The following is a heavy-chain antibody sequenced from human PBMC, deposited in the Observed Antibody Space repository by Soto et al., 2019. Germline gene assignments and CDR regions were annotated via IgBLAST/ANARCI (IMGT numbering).Heavy chain of an antibody. CDR2: IKQDGSEK. CDR1: GFTFSSYA. D-gene: IGHD6-19*01. V-gene: IGHV3-7*01. J-gene: IGHJ6*03. Sequence: GGSLRLSFAASGFTFSSYAMSWARQALGKGLEWVANIKQDGSEKYYVDSVKGRFTISRDNAKNSLYLQMNSLRAEDTAVYYCATHPRPTVAGTGLALGHSHHSYYYYMDVWGKGTTVTVSS. CDR3: ATHPRPTVAGTGLALGHSHHSYYYYMDV.